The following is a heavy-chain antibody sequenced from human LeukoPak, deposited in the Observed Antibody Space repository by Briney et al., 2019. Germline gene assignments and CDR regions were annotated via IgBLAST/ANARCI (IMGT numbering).Heavy chain of an antibody. CDR2: IYHSGST. CDR1: GGSISSGGYS. Sequence: PSETLSLTCAVSGGSISSGGYSWSWIRQPPGKGLEWIGYIYHSGSTNYNPSLRSRVTISVDTSKNQFSLKLSSVTAADTAVYYCARWISMTWLPSPWFDPWGQGTLVTVSS. J-gene: IGHJ5*02. V-gene: IGHV4-30-2*02. CDR3: ARWISMTWLPSPWFDP. D-gene: IGHD6-19*01.